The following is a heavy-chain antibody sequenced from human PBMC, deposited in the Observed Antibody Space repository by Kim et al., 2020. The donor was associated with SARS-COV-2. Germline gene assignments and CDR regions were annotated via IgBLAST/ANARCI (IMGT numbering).Heavy chain of an antibody. CDR3: AKEVLYMAAAGTRAFDI. Sequence: VKGRLTIARDTAKNPLYLQMNSLSAEDTALYYCAKEVLYMAAAGTRAFDIWGQGTMVTVSS. J-gene: IGHJ3*02. D-gene: IGHD6-13*01. V-gene: IGHV3-9*01.